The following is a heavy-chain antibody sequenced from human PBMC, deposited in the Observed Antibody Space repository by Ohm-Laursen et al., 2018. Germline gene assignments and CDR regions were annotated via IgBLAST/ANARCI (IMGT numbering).Heavy chain of an antibody. CDR2: ISSSGST. J-gene: IGHJ4*02. D-gene: IGHD6-19*01. CDR3: ARSRTSGWYALDY. Sequence: TLSLTCTVSGGSISSYYWSWIRQPPGKGLEWIGDISSSGSTNYNPSLKSRVTISVDTSKNQFSLKLSSLTAADTAVYYCARSRTSGWYALDYWGQGTLLTVSS. CDR1: GGSISSYY. V-gene: IGHV4-59*01.